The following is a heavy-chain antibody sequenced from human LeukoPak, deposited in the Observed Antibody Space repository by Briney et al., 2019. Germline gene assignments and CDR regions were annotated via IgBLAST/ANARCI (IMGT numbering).Heavy chain of an antibody. J-gene: IGHJ6*04. CDR3: AKGDVVVPAAAFDSYYYYYGMDV. Sequence: GRSLRLSCAASVFTISSYGMHWVRQAPGKGLEWVAVISYDGSNKYYADSVKGRFTISRDNSKNTLYLQMNSLRAEDTAVYYCAKGDVVVPAAAFDSYYYYYGMDVWGNGTTVTVSS. V-gene: IGHV3-30*18. D-gene: IGHD2-2*01. CDR1: VFTISSYG. CDR2: ISYDGSNK.